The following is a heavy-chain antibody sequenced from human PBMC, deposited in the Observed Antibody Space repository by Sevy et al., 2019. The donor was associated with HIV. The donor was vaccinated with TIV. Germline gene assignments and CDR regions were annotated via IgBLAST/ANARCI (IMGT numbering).Heavy chain of an antibody. Sequence: GGSLRLSCAASGFTFDDYAIHWVRQAPGKGLEWVSGISWNSGTIDYADSVKGRFTISRDNAKNSLYLQMNSLGAEDTALYYCAKGAGQWLGDAFDIWGQGTMVTVSS. D-gene: IGHD6-19*01. V-gene: IGHV3-9*01. CDR2: ISWNSGTI. CDR3: AKGAGQWLGDAFDI. CDR1: GFTFDDYA. J-gene: IGHJ3*02.